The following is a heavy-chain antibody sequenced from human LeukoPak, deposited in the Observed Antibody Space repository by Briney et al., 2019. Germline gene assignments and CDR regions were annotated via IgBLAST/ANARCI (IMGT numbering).Heavy chain of an antibody. CDR1: GFAFSSYQ. CDR3: ASLVTGTDRFDY. Sequence: GGSLRLSCAASGFAFSSYQMHWVRQAPGKGLGWVAVISNVGSNEYYADSVKGRFTISRDNSKNTLYLQMDSLRAEDTAVYYCASLVTGTDRFDYWGQGTLVTVSS. J-gene: IGHJ4*02. D-gene: IGHD1-7*01. V-gene: IGHV3-30*04. CDR2: ISNVGSNE.